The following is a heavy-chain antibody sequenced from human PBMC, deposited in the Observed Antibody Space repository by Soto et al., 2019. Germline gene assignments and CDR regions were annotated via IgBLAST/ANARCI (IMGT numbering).Heavy chain of an antibody. J-gene: IGHJ4*02. CDR2: IGPYHGNT. CDR3: ARDRDAFYTH. Sequence: QVPLVQSGAEARKPGASVKVSCKATGYTFSNYGVSWVRQGPGQGLEWMGWIGPYHGNTNYAEKFKGRVTLTTDTSTTTAYMELTSLRSDETAVYYWARDRDAFYTHWGQGTLVTVSS. CDR1: GYTFSNYG. D-gene: IGHD3-16*01. V-gene: IGHV1-18*01.